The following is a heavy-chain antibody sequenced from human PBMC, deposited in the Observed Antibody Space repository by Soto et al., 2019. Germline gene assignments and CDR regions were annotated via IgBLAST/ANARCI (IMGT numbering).Heavy chain of an antibody. Sequence: SETLSLSCTVSGGSVSSGSYYWSWIRQPPGKGLEWIGYIYYSGSTNYNPSLKSRVTISVDTSKNQFSLKLSSVTAADTAVYYFARYIRASASLIRGQAPLVTV. D-gene: IGHD3-10*01. CDR1: GGSVSSGSYY. V-gene: IGHV4-61*01. J-gene: IGHJ4*02. CDR2: IYYSGST. CDR3: ARYIRASASLI.